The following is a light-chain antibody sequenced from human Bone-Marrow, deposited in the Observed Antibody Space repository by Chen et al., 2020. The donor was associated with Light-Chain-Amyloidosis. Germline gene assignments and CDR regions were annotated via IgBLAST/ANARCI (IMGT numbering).Light chain of an antibody. V-gene: IGLV2-14*01. CDR3: SSYTSSGTWV. J-gene: IGLJ3*02. CDR1: ISDVDSYKS. CDR2: DVT. Sequence: QSPLPQPASVSGSPGQPIPISRTGAISDVDSYKSVSWYQQHPGKAPKLLIFDVTDRPSGVSNRFSGSKSGTTASLTISGLQAEDEADYFCSSYTSSGTWVFGGGTKLTVL.